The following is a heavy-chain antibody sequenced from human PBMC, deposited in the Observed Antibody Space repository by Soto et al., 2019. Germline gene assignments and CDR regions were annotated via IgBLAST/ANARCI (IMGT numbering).Heavy chain of an antibody. CDR2: ISYDGSNE. CDR3: ATNIRGYCSGGSCYSGGYYFDY. V-gene: IGHV3-30*03. J-gene: IGHJ4*02. D-gene: IGHD2-15*01. Sequence: GGSLRLSCSASGFTFSSYGMHWVRQSPGKGLEWVAVISYDGSNEYFADSVKGRFTISRDNSKNTLYLQMNSLRAEDTAVYYCATNIRGYCSGGSCYSGGYYFDYWGRGTLVTVSS. CDR1: GFTFSSYG.